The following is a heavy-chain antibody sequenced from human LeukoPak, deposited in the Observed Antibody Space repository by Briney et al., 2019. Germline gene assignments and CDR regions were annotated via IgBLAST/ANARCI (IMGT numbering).Heavy chain of an antibody. Sequence: ASVKVSCKASGYIFTGYYMHWVRQAPGQGLEWMGWINPNSGGTNYAQKFQGRVTMTRDTSISTAYMELSRLRSDDTAVYYCAKIVRTTVKTRGYFDYWGQGTLVTVSS. J-gene: IGHJ4*02. CDR1: GYIFTGYY. CDR2: INPNSGGT. D-gene: IGHD4-17*01. CDR3: AKIVRTTVKTRGYFDY. V-gene: IGHV1-2*02.